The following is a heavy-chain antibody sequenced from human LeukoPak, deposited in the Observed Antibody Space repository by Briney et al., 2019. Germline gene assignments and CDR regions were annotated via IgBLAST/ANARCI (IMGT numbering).Heavy chain of an antibody. CDR1: GDSINNNNYY. CDR3: ARGPRSTISSLNS. J-gene: IGHJ4*02. D-gene: IGHD5/OR15-5a*01. Sequence: SETLSLTCAVSGDSINNNNYYWGWIRQPPGKGLEWIGNIYYNGRTYYSPSLKSRVTISVDTSKKQFSLKLTSVTAADTAVYFCARGPRSTISSLNSWGPGVLVTVSS. CDR2: IYYNGRT. V-gene: IGHV4-39*07.